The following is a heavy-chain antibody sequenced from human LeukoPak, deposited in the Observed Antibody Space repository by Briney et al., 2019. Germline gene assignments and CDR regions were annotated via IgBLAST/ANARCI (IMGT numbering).Heavy chain of an antibody. CDR3: ARDYYGSGSHDY. J-gene: IGHJ4*02. CDR2: IYYSGST. V-gene: IGHV4-59*01. Sequence: SETLSLTCTVSGGSISSYYWSWIRQPPGKGLEWIGYIYYSGSTNYNPSLKSRVTISVDTSKNQFSPKLSSVTAADTAVYYCARDYYGSGSHDYWGQGTLVTVSS. D-gene: IGHD3-10*01. CDR1: GGSISSYY.